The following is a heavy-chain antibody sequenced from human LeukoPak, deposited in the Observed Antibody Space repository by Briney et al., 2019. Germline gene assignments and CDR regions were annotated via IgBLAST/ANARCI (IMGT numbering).Heavy chain of an antibody. CDR1: GGTFSSYA. V-gene: IGHV1-69*13. CDR3: ARERDGYNPPFDY. J-gene: IGHJ4*02. D-gene: IGHD5-24*01. CDR2: IIPIFGTA. Sequence: SVKVSRKASGGTFSSYAISWVRQAPGQGLEWMGGIIPIFGTANHAQKFQGRVTITADESTSTAYMELSSLRSEDTAVYYCARERDGYNPPFDYWGQGTLVTVSS.